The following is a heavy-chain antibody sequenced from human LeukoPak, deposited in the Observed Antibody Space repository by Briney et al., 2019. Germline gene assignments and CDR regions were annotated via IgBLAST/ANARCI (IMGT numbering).Heavy chain of an antibody. Sequence: TSETLSLTCTVSGGSISSHYWSWIRQPPGKGLEWIGYIYYSGSTKHNASLKSRVTISVDTSNNQFSLKLSSVTAADTAVYYCARLYDSSGYTNWLDPWGQGTLVTVSS. CDR1: GGSISSHY. J-gene: IGHJ5*02. V-gene: IGHV4-59*11. CDR2: IYYSGST. CDR3: ARLYDSSGYTNWLDP. D-gene: IGHD3-22*01.